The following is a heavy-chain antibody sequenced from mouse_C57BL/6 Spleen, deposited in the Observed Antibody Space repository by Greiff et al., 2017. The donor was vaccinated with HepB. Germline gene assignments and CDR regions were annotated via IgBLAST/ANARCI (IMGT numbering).Heavy chain of an antibody. CDR1: GYTFTSYW. CDR2: IDPSDSYT. Sequence: QVQLQQSGAELVMPGASVKLSCKASGYTFTSYWMHWVKQRPGQGLEWIGEIDPSDSYTNYNQKFKGKSTLTVDKSSSTAYMQLSSLTSEDSAVYYCARGHDYGMDYWGQGTSVTVSS. CDR3: ARGHDYGMDY. V-gene: IGHV1-69*01. D-gene: IGHD2-4*01. J-gene: IGHJ4*01.